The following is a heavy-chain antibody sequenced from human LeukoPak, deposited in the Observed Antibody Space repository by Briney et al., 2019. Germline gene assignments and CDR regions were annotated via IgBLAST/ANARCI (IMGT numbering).Heavy chain of an antibody. CDR1: GFTFSSYW. J-gene: IGHJ3*02. D-gene: IGHD3-22*01. CDR2: VNSDGGGT. V-gene: IGHV3-74*01. CDR3: ATPIDNYYDSSGYYFVAAFDI. Sequence: GGSLRLSCAASGFTFSSYWMHWVRQAPGKGLVWVSRVNSDGGGTTYADSVKGRFTISRDNAKNTLYLQMNSLRAEDTAVYYCATPIDNYYDSSGYYFVAAFDIWGQGTMVTVSS.